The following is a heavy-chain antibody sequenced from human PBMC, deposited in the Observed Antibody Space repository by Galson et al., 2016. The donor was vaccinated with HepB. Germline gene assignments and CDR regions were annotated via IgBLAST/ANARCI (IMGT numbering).Heavy chain of an antibody. D-gene: IGHD3-9*01. J-gene: IGHJ4*02. CDR2: IWHDGSEK. V-gene: IGHV3-33*01. CDR1: GFAFSNYG. Sequence: SLRLSCAAAGFAFSNYGMHWVRQAPGKGLEWVAVIWHDGSEKYYADSVKGPFTLSRDNSKNTLHLQMNSLRAEDTAVYYCARIYYEILTGLTAWYYFDCWGQGTLVTLTS. CDR3: ARIYYEILTGLTAWYYFDC.